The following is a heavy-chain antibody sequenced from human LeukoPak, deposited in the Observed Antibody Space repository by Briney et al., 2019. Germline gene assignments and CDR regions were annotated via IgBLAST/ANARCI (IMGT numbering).Heavy chain of an antibody. CDR3: ARLWDLTVVVPAVTNWFDP. CDR1: GGSISSYY. V-gene: IGHV4-4*07. Sequence: SETLSLTCTVSGGSISSYYWSWIRQPAGKGLEWIGRIYTSGSTNYNPSLKSRVTISVDTSKNQFSLKLSSVTAADTAVYYCARLWDLTVVVPAVTNWFDPWGQGTLVTVSS. CDR2: IYTSGST. J-gene: IGHJ5*02. D-gene: IGHD2-2*01.